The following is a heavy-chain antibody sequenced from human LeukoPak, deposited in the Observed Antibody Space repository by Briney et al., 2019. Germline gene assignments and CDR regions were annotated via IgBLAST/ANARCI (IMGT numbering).Heavy chain of an antibody. J-gene: IGHJ4*02. D-gene: IGHD2-21*02. V-gene: IGHV3-21*01. Sequence: GGSLRLSCAASGFTFSSYSMNWVRQAPGKGLEWVSSISRSNSSIHYADSVKGRFTISRDNAKNSLYLQMNSLRAEDTAVYYCARRVTPNSFDYWGQGTLVTVSS. CDR1: GFTFSSYS. CDR2: ISRSNSSI. CDR3: ARRVTPNSFDY.